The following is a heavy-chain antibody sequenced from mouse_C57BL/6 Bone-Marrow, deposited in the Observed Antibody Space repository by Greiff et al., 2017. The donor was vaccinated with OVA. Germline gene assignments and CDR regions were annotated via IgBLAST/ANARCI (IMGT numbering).Heavy chain of an antibody. CDR3: AILLRDWYFDV. CDR1: GYAFSSSW. Sequence: VQLQQSGPELVKPGASVKISCKASGYAFSSSWMNWVKQRPGKGLEWIGRIYPGDGDTNYNGKFKGKATLTADKSSSTAYMQLSSLTSEDSAVYFCAILLRDWYFDVWGTGTTVTVSS. J-gene: IGHJ1*03. V-gene: IGHV1-82*01. D-gene: IGHD1-1*01. CDR2: IYPGDGDT.